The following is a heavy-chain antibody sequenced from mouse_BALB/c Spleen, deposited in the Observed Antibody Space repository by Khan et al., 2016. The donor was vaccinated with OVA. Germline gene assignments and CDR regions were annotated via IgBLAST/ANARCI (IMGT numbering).Heavy chain of an antibody. V-gene: IGHV3-2*02. CDR1: GYSITSDYA. D-gene: IGHD2-13*01. Sequence: VQLKESGPGLVKPSQSLSLTCTVTGYSITSDYAWNWIRQFPGNKLEWMGYISSTGSTSYNPSLKSRTSTTRDTSKNQFFLHLNSVTTEDTATDYCARSLYYSDSYAMDYWGQGTSVTVSS. CDR2: ISSTGST. CDR3: ARSLYYSDSYAMDY. J-gene: IGHJ4*01.